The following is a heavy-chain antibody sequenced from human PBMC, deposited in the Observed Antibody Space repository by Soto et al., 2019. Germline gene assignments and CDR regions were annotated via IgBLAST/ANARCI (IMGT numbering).Heavy chain of an antibody. CDR2: IYSGGST. CDR3: ARKRPRSSIAAPDI. CDR1: GFTVSSNY. J-gene: IGHJ3*02. V-gene: IGHV3-66*01. Sequence: EVQLVESGGGLVQPGGALRQSCAASGFTVSSNYMSWVRQAPGKGLEWVSVIYSGGSTYYADSVKGRFTISRDNSKNTLYLQMNSLRAEDTAVYYCARKRPRSSIAAPDIWGQGTMVTASS. D-gene: IGHD6-6*01.